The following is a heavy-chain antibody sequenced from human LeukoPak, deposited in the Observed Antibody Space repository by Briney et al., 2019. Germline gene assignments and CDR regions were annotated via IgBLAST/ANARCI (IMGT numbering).Heavy chain of an antibody. Sequence: GGSLRLSCAASGFTFRDYHMSWIRQAPGKGLEWVSIIYSGGSTFYADSVKGRFTISRDTSNNTLYLQMNSLRAEDTAVYYCARVVPYSSGWSPGVYFDYWGQGTLVTVSS. CDR3: ARVVPYSSGWSPGVYFDY. CDR1: GFTFRDYH. V-gene: IGHV3-66*01. D-gene: IGHD6-19*01. CDR2: IYSGGST. J-gene: IGHJ4*02.